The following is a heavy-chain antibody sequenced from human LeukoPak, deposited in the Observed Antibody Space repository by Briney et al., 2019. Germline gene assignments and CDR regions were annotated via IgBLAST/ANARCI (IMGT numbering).Heavy chain of an antibody. CDR2: IIPIFGTA. J-gene: IGHJ3*02. V-gene: IGHV1-69*13. D-gene: IGHD2-21*02. CDR1: GGTFSSYA. CDR3: ARRGDGAFDI. Sequence: SVKVSCKASGGTFSSYAISWVRQAPGQGLEWMGGIIPIFGTANYAQKFQGRVTITADESTSTAYMELSSLRSEDTAAFYCARRGDGAFDIWGQGTMVTVSS.